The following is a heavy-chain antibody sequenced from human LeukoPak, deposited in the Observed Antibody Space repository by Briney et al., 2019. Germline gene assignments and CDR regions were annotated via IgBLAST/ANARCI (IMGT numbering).Heavy chain of an antibody. Sequence: ASVKVSCKASGYTFTSYDINWVRQATGQGLEWMGWMNPNSGNTGYAQKFQGRVTITRDTSASTAYMELSSLRSEDMAVYYCARGYYDSSGYVDWGQGTLVTVSS. V-gene: IGHV1-8*01. D-gene: IGHD3-22*01. CDR3: ARGYYDSSGYVD. J-gene: IGHJ4*02. CDR2: MNPNSGNT. CDR1: GYTFTSYD.